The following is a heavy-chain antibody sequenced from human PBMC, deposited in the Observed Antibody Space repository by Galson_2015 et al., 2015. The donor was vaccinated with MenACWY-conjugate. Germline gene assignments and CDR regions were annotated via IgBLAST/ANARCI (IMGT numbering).Heavy chain of an antibody. J-gene: IGHJ4*02. CDR2: INPGGSST. V-gene: IGHV3-74*01. Sequence: SLRLSCAASGFIFNTYWMHWVRHAPGKGLVWVSRINPGGSSTTYADSVKDRFTISRDNAKNTLYLRMNSLRPEDTAVFYCAKTRGASFYFDSWGQGTLVTVSS. D-gene: IGHD1-26*01. CDR3: AKTRGASFYFDS. CDR1: GFIFNTYW.